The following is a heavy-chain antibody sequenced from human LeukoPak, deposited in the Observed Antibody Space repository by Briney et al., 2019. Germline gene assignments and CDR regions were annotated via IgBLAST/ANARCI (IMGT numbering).Heavy chain of an antibody. J-gene: IGHJ4*02. V-gene: IGHV3-7*01. CDR1: GFTFSSYW. D-gene: IGHD4-11*01. CDR3: ARVYAHDYTKSEDY. CDR2: IKQDGSEK. Sequence: GGSLRLSCAASGFTFSSYWMSWVRQAPGKGLEWVANIKQDGSEKYYVDSVKGRLAISRDNAKNSLYLQMNSLRAEDTAVYYCARVYAHDYTKSEDYWGQGTLVTVSS.